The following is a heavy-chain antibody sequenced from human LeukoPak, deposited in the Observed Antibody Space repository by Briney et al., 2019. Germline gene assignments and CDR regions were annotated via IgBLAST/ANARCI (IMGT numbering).Heavy chain of an antibody. CDR3: AELGITKIGGV. D-gene: IGHD3-10*02. CDR2: ISSSGSTI. J-gene: IGHJ6*04. CDR1: GFTFSSYE. V-gene: IGHV3-48*03. Sequence: GGSLRLSCAASGFTFSSYEMNWVGQAPGKGLEWVSYISSSGSTIYYADSVKGRFTISRDNAKNSLYLQMNSLRAEDTAVYYCAELGITKIGGVWGKGTTVTISS.